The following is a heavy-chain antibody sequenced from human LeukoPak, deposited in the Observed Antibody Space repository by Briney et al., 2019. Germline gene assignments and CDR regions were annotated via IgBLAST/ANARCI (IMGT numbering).Heavy chain of an antibody. CDR2: ISYGGNNK. CDR3: AREAVRGVIINRGFDY. Sequence: GGSLRLSCAASGLTFSGYGMHWVRQAPGKGLEWVAVISYGGNNKYYADSVKGRFTISRDNSKNTLYLQMNSLRAEDTAVYYCAREAVRGVIINRGFDYWGQGTLVTVSS. D-gene: IGHD3-10*01. CDR1: GLTFSGYG. V-gene: IGHV3-30*03. J-gene: IGHJ4*02.